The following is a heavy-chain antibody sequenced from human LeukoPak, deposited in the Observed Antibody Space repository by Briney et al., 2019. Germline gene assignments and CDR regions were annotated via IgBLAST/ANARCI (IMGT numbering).Heavy chain of an antibody. CDR3: VIGVGWQPDY. Sequence: SQTLSLTCTVFGDSVTGYYLNWVRQPPGKGLERIGHIYKIGTTNYNPSLKSRLTISADTSKNKFSLKLRSVTAADTAVYYCVIGVGWQPDYWGQGALVTVSS. CDR1: GDSVTGYY. V-gene: IGHV4-59*02. CDR2: IYKIGTT. D-gene: IGHD2-15*01. J-gene: IGHJ4*02.